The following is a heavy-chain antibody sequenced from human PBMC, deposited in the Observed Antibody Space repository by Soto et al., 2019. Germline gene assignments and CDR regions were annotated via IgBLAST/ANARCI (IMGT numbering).Heavy chain of an antibody. V-gene: IGHV3-30*18. J-gene: IGHJ3*01. Sequence: RLSCAASGFTFSSDGMHWVRQAPGKGLEWVAVISYDGSYQYYVDSVKGRFTISRDNSKNTLYLQMNSLRAEDTAVYYCAKDEISKTIRGDAFNFWGKGTTGTVSS. CDR3: AKDEISKTIRGDAFNF. CDR2: ISYDGSYQ. CDR1: GFTFSSDG. D-gene: IGHD1-7*01.